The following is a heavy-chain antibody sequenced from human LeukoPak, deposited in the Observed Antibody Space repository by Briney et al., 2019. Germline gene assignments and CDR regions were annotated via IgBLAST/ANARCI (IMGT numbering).Heavy chain of an antibody. CDR2: INPNSGGT. D-gene: IGHD3-16*01. CDR3: ARRLAGGNDAFDI. V-gene: IGHV1-2*02. J-gene: IGHJ3*02. CDR1: GYTFTGYY. Sequence: ASVKVSCKASGYTFTGYYMHWVRQAPGQGLEWMGWINPNSGGTNYAQKFQGRATMTRDTSISTAYMELSRLRSDDTAVYYCARRLAGGNDAFDIWGQGTMVTVSS.